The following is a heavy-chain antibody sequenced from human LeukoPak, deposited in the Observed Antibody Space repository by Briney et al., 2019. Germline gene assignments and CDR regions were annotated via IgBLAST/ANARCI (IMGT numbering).Heavy chain of an antibody. J-gene: IGHJ4*02. CDR2: IYYSGST. CDR1: GGSISSSSYY. V-gene: IGHV4-39*01. CDR3: ARSDHIGPDY. D-gene: IGHD2-21*01. Sequence: SSETLSLTCTVSGGSISSSSYYWGWIRQPPGKGLEWIGSIYYSGSTYYNPSLKSRVTISVDTSKNQFSLKLSSVTAADTAVYYCARSDHIGPDYWGQGTLVTVSS.